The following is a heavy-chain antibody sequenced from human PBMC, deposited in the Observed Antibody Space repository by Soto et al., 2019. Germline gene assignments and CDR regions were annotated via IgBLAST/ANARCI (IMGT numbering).Heavy chain of an antibody. Sequence: QITLKESGPTLVKPTQTLTLTCTFSGFSLNTGGLGVGWIRQPPGKALECLALIYWDDDKRYSPSLKSRLTIIKDTSKNQVVLTMTNMDPVDTATYYCAHSRCGGDCLQSYSSHYYYGMDVWGQGTTVTVSS. CDR3: AHSRCGGDCLQSYSSHYYYGMDV. V-gene: IGHV2-5*02. CDR1: GFSLNTGGLG. D-gene: IGHD2-21*02. CDR2: IYWDDDK. J-gene: IGHJ6*02.